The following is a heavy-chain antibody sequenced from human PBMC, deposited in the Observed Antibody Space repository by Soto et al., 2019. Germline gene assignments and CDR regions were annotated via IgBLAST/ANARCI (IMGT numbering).Heavy chain of an antibody. D-gene: IGHD2-2*01. J-gene: IGHJ4*02. CDR2: IDHSGST. Sequence: PSETLSLTSAVYGGSFSGYYWSWIRQPPGKGLEWIGGIDHSGSTNYNPSLKSRVTISVDTSKNQFSLKLSSVTAADTAVYYCAREHPDIVVVPAAPKSLCCPDYWGQGTLVTVSS. CDR1: GGSFSGYY. CDR3: AREHPDIVVVPAAPKSLCCPDY. V-gene: IGHV4-34*01.